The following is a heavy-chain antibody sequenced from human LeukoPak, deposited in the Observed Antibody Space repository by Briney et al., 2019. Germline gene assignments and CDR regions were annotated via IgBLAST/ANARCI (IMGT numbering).Heavy chain of an antibody. CDR1: GFTFSSYW. CDR3: ARVGRRELQAGGVGLDY. Sequence: PGGSLRLSCAASGFTFSSYWMSWVRQAPGKGLEWVANIKQDGSEKYYVDSVKGRFTISRDNAKNSLYLQMNSLRAEDTAVYYCARVGRRELQAGGVGLDYWGQGTLVTVSS. V-gene: IGHV3-7*04. J-gene: IGHJ4*02. D-gene: IGHD1-26*01. CDR2: IKQDGSEK.